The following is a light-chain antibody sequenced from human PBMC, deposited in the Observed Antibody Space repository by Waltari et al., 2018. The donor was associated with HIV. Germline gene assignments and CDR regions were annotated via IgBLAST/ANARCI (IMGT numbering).Light chain of an antibody. CDR1: SSDVGGYEY. Sequence: QSALTQPPSASGSLGQSVTISCTGTSSDVGGYEYVSWYQHHPDKAPKLIIYEVNKRPSGFPDRFSGSKSDNTASLTVAGLQDDDEAHYYCASYGDTNRVLFGGGTRVTVL. CDR3: ASYGDTNRVL. CDR2: EVN. J-gene: IGLJ6*01. V-gene: IGLV2-8*01.